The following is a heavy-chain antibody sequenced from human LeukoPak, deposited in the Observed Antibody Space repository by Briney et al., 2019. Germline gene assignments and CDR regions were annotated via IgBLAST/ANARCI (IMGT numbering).Heavy chain of an antibody. V-gene: IGHV3-9*01. Sequence: GGSLRLSCAASGFTFDDYGMSWVRQAPGKGLEWVSGISWNSGSIGYADSVKGRFTISRDNAKNSLYLQMNSLRGEDTALYYCAKDEFVASDFTGAFDIWGQGTMVTVSS. D-gene: IGHD2-8*02. CDR3: AKDEFVASDFTGAFDI. CDR2: ISWNSGSI. CDR1: GFTFDDYG. J-gene: IGHJ3*02.